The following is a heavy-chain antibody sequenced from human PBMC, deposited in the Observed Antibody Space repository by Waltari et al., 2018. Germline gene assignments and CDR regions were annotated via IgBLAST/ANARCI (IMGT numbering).Heavy chain of an antibody. Sequence: EVPLVESGGGLVQPGGSLRLSCAASGFTFSSYAINCVRQAPGKGLEWVATLIGSGGSIYYADSVKGRFTISRDNSKNMLYLQMSSLRAEDTAVYYCANSPPFSSSSWYYYFDYWGQGTLVTVSS. J-gene: IGHJ4*02. V-gene: IGHV3-23*04. D-gene: IGHD6-13*01. CDR1: GFTFSSYA. CDR3: ANSPPFSSSSWYYYFDY. CDR2: LIGSGGSI.